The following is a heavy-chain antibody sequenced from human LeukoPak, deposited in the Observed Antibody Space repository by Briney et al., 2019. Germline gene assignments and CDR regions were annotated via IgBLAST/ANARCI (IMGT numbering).Heavy chain of an antibody. V-gene: IGHV4-59*01. J-gene: IGHJ4*02. CDR1: GGSISSYY. Sequence: SETLSLTCTVSGGSISSYYWSWIRQPPGKGLEWIGYIYYSGSTNYNPSLKSRVTISVDTSKNQFSLKLSSVTAADTAVYYCARGGSVGLLWFGELLPFDYWGQGTLVTVSS. CDR2: IYYSGST. CDR3: ARGGSVGLLWFGELLPFDY. D-gene: IGHD3-10*01.